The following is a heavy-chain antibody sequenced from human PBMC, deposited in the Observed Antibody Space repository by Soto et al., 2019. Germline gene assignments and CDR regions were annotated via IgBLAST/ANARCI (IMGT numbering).Heavy chain of an antibody. CDR1: GFTFSSYA. V-gene: IGHV3-23*01. Sequence: EVQLLESGGGLVQPGGSLRLSCAASGFTFSSYAMSWVRQAPGKGLEWVSAISGSGGSTYYADSVKGRFTISRDNSKNTLYLQMNSLRAEDTAVYYCALRPSYDFWSGYFDYWGQGTLVTGSS. D-gene: IGHD3-3*01. J-gene: IGHJ4*02. CDR2: ISGSGGST. CDR3: ALRPSYDFWSGYFDY.